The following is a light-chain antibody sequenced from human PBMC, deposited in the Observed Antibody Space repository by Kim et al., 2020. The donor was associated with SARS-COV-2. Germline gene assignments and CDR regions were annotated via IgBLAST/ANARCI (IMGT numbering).Light chain of an antibody. CDR2: GAS. J-gene: IGKJ2*01. V-gene: IGKV3-20*01. CDR1: QSVSSSY. CDR3: QQYCSSPPYT. Sequence: EIVLTQSPGALSLSPGERATLSCRASQSVSSSYLAWYQQKPGQAPRLLIYGASSRATGIPDRFSGSGSGTDFTLTISRLEPEDFAVYYCQQYCSSPPYTFGQGTELEI.